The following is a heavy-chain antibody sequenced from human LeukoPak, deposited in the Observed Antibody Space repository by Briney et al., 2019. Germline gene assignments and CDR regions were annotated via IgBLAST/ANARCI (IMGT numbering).Heavy chain of an antibody. J-gene: IGHJ4*02. D-gene: IGHD6-13*01. CDR3: AKDLRSSILYYFDY. CDR1: GFSFGSFA. V-gene: IGHV3-23*01. CDR2: ISGSGGAT. Sequence: GGSLRLSCAASGFSFGSFAMSWVRQAPGKGLEWVSGISGSGGATYYADSVKGRFTISRDNSRNTLYLQMNSLRAEDTAIYYCAKDLRSSILYYFDYWGQGTLVTVSS.